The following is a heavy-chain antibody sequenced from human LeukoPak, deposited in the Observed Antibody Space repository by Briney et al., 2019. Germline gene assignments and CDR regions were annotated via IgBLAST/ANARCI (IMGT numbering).Heavy chain of an antibody. CDR1: GYTFTSYG. J-gene: IGHJ4*02. CDR2: ISAYNGNT. Sequence: ASVKVSCKASGYTFTSYGISWVRQAPGQGLEWMGWISAYNGNTNYAQKLQGRVTMTTGTSTSTAYMELRSLRSDDTAVYYCARDVTSYYCSGGSCYSYFDYWGQGTLVTVSS. D-gene: IGHD2-15*01. V-gene: IGHV1-18*01. CDR3: ARDVTSYYCSGGSCYSYFDY.